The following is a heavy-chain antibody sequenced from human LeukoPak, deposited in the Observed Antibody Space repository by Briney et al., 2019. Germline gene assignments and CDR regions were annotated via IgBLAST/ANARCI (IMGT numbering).Heavy chain of an antibody. CDR3: ARGRRGYYGDYEGVFDI. J-gene: IGHJ3*02. V-gene: IGHV1-69*13. Sequence: ASVKVSCKASGGTFSSYAISWVRQAPGQGLEWMGRIIPIFGTANFAQKFQGRVTITADESTSTAYMEVNSLRSDDTAVYYCARGRRGYYGDYEGVFDIWGQGTTVTVSS. CDR1: GGTFSSYA. D-gene: IGHD4-17*01. CDR2: IIPIFGTA.